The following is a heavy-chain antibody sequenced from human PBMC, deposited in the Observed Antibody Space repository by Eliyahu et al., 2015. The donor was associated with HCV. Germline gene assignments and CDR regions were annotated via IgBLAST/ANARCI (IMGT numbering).Heavy chain of an antibody. V-gene: IGHV4-39*01. J-gene: IGHJ6*02. CDR3: ARHTPPNRDYYDSRKGSAGMDV. CDR2: IYYSGST. CDR1: GGSIXSSSYY. Sequence: QLQLQESGPGLVKPSETLSLTCTVSGGSIXSSSYYWGWIRQPPGKGLEWIGSIYYSGSTYYNPSLKSRVTISVDTSKNQFSLKLSSVTAADTAVYYCARHTPPNRDYYDSRKGSAGMDVWGQGTTVTVSS. D-gene: IGHD3-22*01.